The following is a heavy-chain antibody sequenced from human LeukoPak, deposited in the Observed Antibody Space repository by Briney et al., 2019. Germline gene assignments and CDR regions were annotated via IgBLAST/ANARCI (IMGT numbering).Heavy chain of an antibody. D-gene: IGHD4-17*01. V-gene: IGHV3-66*02. CDR1: GFSFNSYT. CDR2: IYSGGST. CDR3: ARFTVTTFYFDY. J-gene: IGHJ4*02. Sequence: GGSLRLSCLASGFSFNSYTMNWVRQAPGKGLEWVSVIYSGGSTYYADSVKGRFTISRDNSKNTLYLQMNSLRAEDTAVYYCARFTVTTFYFDYWGQGTLVTVSS.